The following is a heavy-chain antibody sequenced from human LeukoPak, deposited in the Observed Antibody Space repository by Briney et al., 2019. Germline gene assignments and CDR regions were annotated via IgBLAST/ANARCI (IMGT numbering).Heavy chain of an antibody. J-gene: IGHJ4*02. Sequence: ASVKVSCKASGYTFTGYYMHWVRQAPGQGLEWMGRINPNSGGTNYAQKFQGRVTMTRDTSISTAYMELSRLRSDDTAVYYCARVGGTYYHDSSGYFVDYWGQGTLVTVSS. V-gene: IGHV1-2*06. D-gene: IGHD3-22*01. CDR2: INPNSGGT. CDR1: GYTFTGYY. CDR3: ARVGGTYYHDSSGYFVDY.